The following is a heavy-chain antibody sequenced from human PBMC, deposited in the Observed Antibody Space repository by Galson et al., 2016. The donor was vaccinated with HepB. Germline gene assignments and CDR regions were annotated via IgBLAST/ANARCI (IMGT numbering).Heavy chain of an antibody. J-gene: IGHJ4*02. CDR2: IRSKVNSYST. CDR3: TRQEGFDFWTGYYDY. CDR1: GFSFSASG. V-gene: IGHV3-73*01. Sequence: SLRLSCAASGFSFSASGMHWVRQASGKGLEWVGRIRSKVNSYSTTYAVSVQGRFTISRDDSTNTMYLQLNSLKTEDTAGYFCTRQEGFDFWTGYYDYWGQGTLVTVSS. D-gene: IGHD3/OR15-3a*01.